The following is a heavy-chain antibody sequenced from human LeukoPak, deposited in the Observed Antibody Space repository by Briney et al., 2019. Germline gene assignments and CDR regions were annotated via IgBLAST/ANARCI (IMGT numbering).Heavy chain of an antibody. V-gene: IGHV4-34*01. Sequence: PSETLSLTCAVYGGSFSGYYWSWIRQPPGKGLEWIGEINHSGSTNYNPSLKSRVTISVDTSKNQFSLKLSSVTAADTAVYYCARDTILSPPTGRAVGGQGTTATVSS. J-gene: IGHJ6*02. D-gene: IGHD3-3*01. CDR2: INHSGST. CDR3: ARDTILSPPTGRAV. CDR1: GGSFSGYY.